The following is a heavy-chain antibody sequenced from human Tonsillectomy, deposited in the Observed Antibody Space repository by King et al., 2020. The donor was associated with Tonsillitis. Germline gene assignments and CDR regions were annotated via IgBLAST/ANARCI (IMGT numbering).Heavy chain of an antibody. CDR2: ISYDGSIE. D-gene: IGHD6-19*01. J-gene: IGHJ4*02. Sequence: VQLVESGGGVVQPGGSLRLSCEPSGFILRSNGVHWVRQAPGKGLEWGTVISYDGSIEKYADSVKGRFTVSRDNFKNTLYLQMDSLKADDTAIYFCARERTYSSRWGIDYWGQGTPVTVSS. V-gene: IGHV3-33*05. CDR1: GFILRSNG. CDR3: ARERTYSSRWGIDY.